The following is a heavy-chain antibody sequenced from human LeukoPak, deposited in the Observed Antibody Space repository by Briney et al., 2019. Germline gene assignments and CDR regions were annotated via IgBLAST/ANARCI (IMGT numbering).Heavy chain of an antibody. Sequence: SGPTLVNPTQTLTLTCTFSGFSLSTSGMCVGWIRQPPGKALEWLARIDWDDDKYYSTSLKTRLTISKDTSKNQVVLTMTNMDPVDTATYYCARMNYYYYYMDVWGKGTTVTVSS. V-gene: IGHV2-70*11. CDR1: GFSLSTSGMC. CDR3: ARMNYYYYYMDV. CDR2: IDWDDDK. J-gene: IGHJ6*03.